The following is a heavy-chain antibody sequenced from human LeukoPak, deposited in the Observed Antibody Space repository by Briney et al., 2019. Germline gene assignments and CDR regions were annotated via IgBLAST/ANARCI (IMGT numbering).Heavy chain of an antibody. Sequence: GESLKISFKGSGXRFNAYCIAWVRQMPGKGLEWMWIIYPDDSDARYSPSFQGQVTISADKSVRTAHLQWSSLKASDTGMYYCARSNITSYYDSRGYDAFDVWGQGTMVTVSS. CDR1: GXRFNAYC. CDR2: IYPDDSDA. D-gene: IGHD3-22*01. CDR3: ARSNITSYYDSRGYDAFDV. J-gene: IGHJ3*01. V-gene: IGHV5-51*01.